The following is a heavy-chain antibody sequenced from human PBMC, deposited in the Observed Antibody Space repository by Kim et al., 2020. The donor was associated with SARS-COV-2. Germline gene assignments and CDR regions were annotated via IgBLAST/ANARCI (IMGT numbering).Heavy chain of an antibody. CDR3: VRGGGGTFYALDF. V-gene: IGHV4-34*01. Sequence: SETLSLTCTVYGASFSAYSWSWIRQPPGEGLEWIGEISHRGNTNYNPSLTSRVTISVDTANKHLSLNLTSVTAADTAFYYCVRGGGGTFYALDFWGQGT. CDR2: ISHRGNT. CDR1: GASFSAYS. D-gene: IGHD3-16*01. J-gene: IGHJ4*02.